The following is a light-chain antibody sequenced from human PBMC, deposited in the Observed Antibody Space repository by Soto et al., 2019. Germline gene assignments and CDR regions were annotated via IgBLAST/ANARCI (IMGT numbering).Light chain of an antibody. CDR2: YND. J-gene: IGLJ3*02. CDR3: ATWDDRLTAWV. CDR1: NSNIGSNA. V-gene: IGLV1-36*01. Sequence: QLVLTQSPSVSGAPRQSVNISCSGNNSNIGSNAVHWYQQLPGKAPKLLMYYNDMLPSGVSDRFSGSKSGTSASLAISGLQSEDEGDYYYATWDDRLTAWVFGGGTKLTVL.